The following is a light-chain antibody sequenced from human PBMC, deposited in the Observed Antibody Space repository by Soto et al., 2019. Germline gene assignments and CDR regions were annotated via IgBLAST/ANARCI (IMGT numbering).Light chain of an antibody. J-gene: IGKJ2*01. CDR1: QSVSSN. Sequence: EIVMTQSPATLSVSPGERATLSCRASQSVSSNLAWYQQKPGQAPRLLIYGASTRATGIPARFSGSGSGTVFTFTISSLQSEDFAVYYRQQYNNWTPKYTFGHGIKLDSK. CDR3: QQYNNWTPKYT. V-gene: IGKV3-15*01. CDR2: GAS.